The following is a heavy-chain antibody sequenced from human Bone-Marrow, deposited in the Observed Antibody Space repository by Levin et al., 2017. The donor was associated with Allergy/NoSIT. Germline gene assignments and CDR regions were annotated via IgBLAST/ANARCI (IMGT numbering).Heavy chain of an antibody. D-gene: IGHD4-11*01. CDR2: IRGSDDRT. Sequence: AGGSLRLSCAVSGFNFNAYGMTWVRQGPGKGLEWVSTIRGSDDRTYYRDSVKGRFTISRDSSEDTLYLQMNSLRVEDTALYYCATFDYSSYGYYFDYWGQGTLVTVSS. CDR3: ATFDYSSYGYYFDY. V-gene: IGHV3-23*01. CDR1: GFNFNAYG. J-gene: IGHJ4*02.